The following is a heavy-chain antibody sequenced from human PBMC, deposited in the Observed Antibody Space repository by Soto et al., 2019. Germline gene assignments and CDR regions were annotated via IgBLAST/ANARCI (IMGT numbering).Heavy chain of an antibody. CDR1: GYTFTSYY. Sequence: ASVKVSCKASGYTFTSYYMHWVRQAPGQGLEWMGMIKPTGGSTSYAQKFQGRVTMTRDTSTSTVYMELSSLTSEDTAVYYCARTFSDGLPSGYWGQGTLVTVSS. J-gene: IGHJ4*02. V-gene: IGHV1-46*01. D-gene: IGHD6-19*01. CDR3: ARTFSDGLPSGY. CDR2: IKPTGGST.